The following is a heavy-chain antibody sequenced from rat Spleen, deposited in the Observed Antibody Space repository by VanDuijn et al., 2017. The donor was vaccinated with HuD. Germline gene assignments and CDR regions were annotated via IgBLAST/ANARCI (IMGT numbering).Heavy chain of an antibody. CDR2: ITYSGGT. CDR3: ARTNNPYFYVMDA. Sequence: EVQLQESGPGLVKPSQSLSLTCSVTGYSITTNYWGWVRKFPGNKMEWIGHITYSGGTSYNPSLKSRISITRDTSKNQFFLQVNSVTTEDTATYYCARTNNPYFYVMDAWGQGASVTVSS. J-gene: IGHJ4*01. V-gene: IGHV3-1*01. D-gene: IGHD3-4*01. CDR1: GYSITTNY.